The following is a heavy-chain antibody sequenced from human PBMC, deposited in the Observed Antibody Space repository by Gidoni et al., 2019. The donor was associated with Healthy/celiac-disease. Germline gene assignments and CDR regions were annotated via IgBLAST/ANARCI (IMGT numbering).Heavy chain of an antibody. CDR3: ARRRDWNHPLDY. V-gene: IGHV4-39*01. CDR1: GGSISSSSYY. J-gene: IGHJ4*02. CDR2: IYYSGRT. Sequence: QLQLQESGPGLVKPSETLSLTCTVSGGSISSSSYYWGWIRQPPGKGLEWIGSIYYSGRTYYNPSLKSRVTISVDTSKNQFSLKLSSVTAADTAVYYCARRRDWNHPLDYWGQGTLVTVSS. D-gene: IGHD1-1*01.